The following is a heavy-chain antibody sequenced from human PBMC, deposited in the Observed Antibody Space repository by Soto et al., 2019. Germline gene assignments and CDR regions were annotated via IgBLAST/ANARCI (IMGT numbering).Heavy chain of an antibody. V-gene: IGHV3-30*18. CDR3: ANGRGVDQYDALDI. J-gene: IGHJ3*02. CDR1: VFTFSIYA. CDR2: ISYDGSNK. D-gene: IGHD3-3*01. Sequence: PWGSLPVACASSVFTFSIYAMHWVRQAPGKGLEWVAVISYDGSNKYYADSVKGRFTISRDNSKNTLYLQMNSLRAEDTAVYYCANGRGVDQYDALDIWGQGTLVTVSS.